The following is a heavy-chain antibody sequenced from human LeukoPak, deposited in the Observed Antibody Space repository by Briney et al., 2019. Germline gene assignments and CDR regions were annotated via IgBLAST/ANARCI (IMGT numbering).Heavy chain of an antibody. CDR1: GFTFSNYW. J-gene: IGHJ4*02. V-gene: IGHV3-7*04. CDR2: IKQNGNEK. CDR3: AREPGPLDY. Sequence: PEGSLRLSCAASGFTFSNYWMTWVRQAPGKGLEWVANIKQNGNEKYYVDSVKGRFTISRDNAKNSLYLQMNSLRAEDTAVYYCAREPGPLDYWGQGTLVIVSS.